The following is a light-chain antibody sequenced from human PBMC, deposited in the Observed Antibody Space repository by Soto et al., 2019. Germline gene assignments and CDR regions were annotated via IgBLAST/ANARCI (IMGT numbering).Light chain of an antibody. Sequence: QSVLTQPASVSGSPGQSITISCTGTSSDVGGYNYVSWYQHHPGKAPKLMIYDVSNRPSGVSNRFSGSKSGSTASLTISGLQPEDEADYYCSSYTTSNTRQIVFVTGTKVTVL. CDR1: SSDVGGYNY. CDR2: DVS. CDR3: SSYTTSNTRQIV. J-gene: IGLJ1*01. V-gene: IGLV2-14*03.